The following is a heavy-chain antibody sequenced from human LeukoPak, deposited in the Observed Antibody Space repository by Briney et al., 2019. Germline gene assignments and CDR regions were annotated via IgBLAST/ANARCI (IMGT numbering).Heavy chain of an antibody. CDR2: IYTSGST. CDR3: ATRGGSYSAFDI. D-gene: IGHD1-26*01. CDR1: GGSISSGSYY. J-gene: IGHJ3*02. V-gene: IGHV4-61*02. Sequence: PSETLSLTCTVSGGSISSGSYYWSWIRQPAGKGLEWIGRIYTSGSTNYNPSLKSRVTISVDTSKNQFSLKLSSVTAADTAVYYCATRGGSYSAFDIWGQGTMVTVSS.